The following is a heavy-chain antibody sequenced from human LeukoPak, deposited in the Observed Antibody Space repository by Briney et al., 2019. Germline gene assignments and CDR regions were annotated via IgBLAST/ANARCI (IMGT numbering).Heavy chain of an antibody. J-gene: IGHJ4*02. CDR3: ATDGWNF. CDR1: GFTFSSYS. D-gene: IGHD2-15*01. CDR2: ISTSSSYI. V-gene: IGHV3-21*01. Sequence: GGSLRLSCAASGFTFSSYSMNWVRQAPGKGLEWVSSISTSSSYIYYADSIKGRFIISRDNAKNSLYLHMNGLTAEDTAIYYCATDGWNFWGQGTLVTVSS.